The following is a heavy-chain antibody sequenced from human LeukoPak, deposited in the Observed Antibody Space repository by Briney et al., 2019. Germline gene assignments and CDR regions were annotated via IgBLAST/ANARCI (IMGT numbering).Heavy chain of an antibody. CDR1: GYTFTGYA. CDR2: INPEKRDT. J-gene: IGHJ3*02. Sequence: ASVKVSCKASGYTFTGYAIHWVRQAPGQGLEWMGWINPEKRDTGYAHKFQGRVTMTSDTSISTAYMELSSLRSDDTAVYYCARKQRLTGAKKIAFDIWGQGTMVTVSS. V-gene: IGHV1-2*02. D-gene: IGHD3-9*01. CDR3: ARKQRLTGAKKIAFDI.